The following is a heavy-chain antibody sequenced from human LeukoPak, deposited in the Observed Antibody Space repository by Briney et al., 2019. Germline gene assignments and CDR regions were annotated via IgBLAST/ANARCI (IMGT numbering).Heavy chain of an antibody. V-gene: IGHV4-59*12. CDR1: GGSIDSYY. CDR3: ARGRISGGYPHFDS. CDR2: IYSGGT. D-gene: IGHD1-26*01. J-gene: IGHJ4*02. Sequence: ASETLSLTCTVSGGSIDSYYWTWIRQPPGKGLEWIAYIYSGGTNYKHSFKSRRTITVDTSRNKFSLKLRTVTAADMAVYYCARGRISGGYPHFDSGGEGIQVTVSS.